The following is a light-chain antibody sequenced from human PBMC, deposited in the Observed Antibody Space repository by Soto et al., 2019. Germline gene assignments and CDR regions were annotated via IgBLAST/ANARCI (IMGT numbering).Light chain of an antibody. CDR1: QSISSW. CDR3: QQYRT. V-gene: IGKV1-5*03. Sequence: DIQMTQSPSTLSASVGARVTITCRASQSISSWLAWYQQKPGKAPKLLIYKASSLESGVPSRFSGSGSGTEFTLTISSLQPDDFATYYCQQYRTVGQGTKLEIK. CDR2: KAS. J-gene: IGKJ2*01.